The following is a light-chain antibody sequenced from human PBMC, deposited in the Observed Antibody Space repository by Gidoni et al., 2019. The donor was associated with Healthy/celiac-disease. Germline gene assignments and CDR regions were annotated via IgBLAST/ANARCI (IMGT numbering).Light chain of an antibody. CDR3: QQYYSTPHT. Sequence: DIVMTQSPDSLAVSLGERATINCKSSQSVLYSSNNKNYLAWYQQKPGQPPKLLIYWASTRESGVPDRFSGSGSGTDFTLTISSLQAEDVAVYYCQQYYSTPHTFGHXTKLEIK. V-gene: IGKV4-1*01. J-gene: IGKJ2*01. CDR2: WAS. CDR1: QSVLYSSNNKNY.